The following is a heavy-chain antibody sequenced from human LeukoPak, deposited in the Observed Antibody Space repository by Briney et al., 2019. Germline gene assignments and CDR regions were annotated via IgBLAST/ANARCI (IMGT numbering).Heavy chain of an antibody. CDR1: GYTFTGYY. D-gene: IGHD3-22*01. V-gene: IGHV1-2*02. J-gene: IGHJ5*02. Sequence: ASVTVSCTASGYTFTGYYMHWVRQAPGQGLEWMGWINPNSGGTNYAQKFQGRVTMTRDTSISTAYMELSRLRSDDTAVYYCARGPGRMTYYYDSSGYYYVKNNWFDPWGQGTLVTVSS. CDR2: INPNSGGT. CDR3: ARGPGRMTYYYDSSGYYYVKNNWFDP.